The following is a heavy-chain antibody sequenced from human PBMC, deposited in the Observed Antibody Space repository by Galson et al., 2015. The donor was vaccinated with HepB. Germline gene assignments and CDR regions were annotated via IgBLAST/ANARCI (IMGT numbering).Heavy chain of an antibody. V-gene: IGHV3-21*01. D-gene: IGHD2-8*01. J-gene: IGHJ4*02. CDR2: ISIDSSYI. CDR3: ATGNGIPAEFEY. Sequence: SLRLSCAASGLTLTRNSMNWVRQAPGKGLEWVSSISIDSSYIYYADSVRGRFTVSRDNAKNSLYLQMNSLRAEDTAVYYCATGNGIPAEFEYWGQGTLVTVSS. CDR1: GLTLTRNS.